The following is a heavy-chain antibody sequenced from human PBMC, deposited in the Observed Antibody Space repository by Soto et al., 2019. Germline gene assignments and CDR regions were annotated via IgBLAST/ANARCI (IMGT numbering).Heavy chain of an antibody. CDR3: ARGSCSSASCYTGDY. CDR2: IYFTGST. Sequence: PSETLSLTCTVSGDTIGSYYWSWIRQPPGKGLEWIGYIYFTGSTNYNPSLKSRVTISVDTSKNQFSMKLSSVTAADTAVYYCARGSCSSASCYTGDYCGQVTMVTVYS. CDR1: GDTIGSYY. J-gene: IGHJ4*02. V-gene: IGHV4-59*01. D-gene: IGHD2-2*02.